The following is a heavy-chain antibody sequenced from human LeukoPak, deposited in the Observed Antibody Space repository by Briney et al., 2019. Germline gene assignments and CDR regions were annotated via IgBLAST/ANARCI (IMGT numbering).Heavy chain of an antibody. V-gene: IGHV3-48*03. CDR2: ISSSGSTI. D-gene: IGHD5-18*01. Sequence: GGSLRLSCAASGFTFSSYEMNWVRQAPGKGLEWVSYISSSGSTIYNADSVKGRFTISRDNAKNSLYLQMNSLRAEDTAVYYCAREASAMASDYWGQGTLVTVSS. J-gene: IGHJ4*02. CDR1: GFTFSSYE. CDR3: AREASAMASDY.